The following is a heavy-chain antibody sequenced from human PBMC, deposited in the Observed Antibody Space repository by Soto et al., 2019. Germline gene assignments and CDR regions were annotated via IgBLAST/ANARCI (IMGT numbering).Heavy chain of an antibody. Sequence: EVQLVESGGGLVQPGRSLGLSCAASGFTFDDYAMHWVLQAPGKGLEWVSGISWNSGSIGYADSGKGRFTISRDNPKNSLYLQKDSLRAEDTALYYCAKAHQWSYNWFDPWGQGTLVTVSS. CDR3: AKAHQWSYNWFDP. D-gene: IGHD2-15*01. J-gene: IGHJ5*02. CDR2: ISWNSGSI. V-gene: IGHV3-9*01. CDR1: GFTFDDYA.